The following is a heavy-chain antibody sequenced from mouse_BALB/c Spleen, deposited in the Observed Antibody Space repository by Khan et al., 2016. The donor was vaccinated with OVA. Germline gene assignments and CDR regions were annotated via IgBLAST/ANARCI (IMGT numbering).Heavy chain of an antibody. V-gene: IGHV3-2*02. Sequence: EVQLQESGPGLVKPSQSLSLTCTVTGYSITSGYAWNWIRQFPGNKLEWMGYISYSGVTSYNPSLKSRISITRDTSKNQFFLQLNSVTTEDSATDDCARGNYYGGYFDYWGQGTTVTVSS. CDR3: ARGNYYGGYFDY. D-gene: IGHD1-1*01. CDR2: ISYSGVT. J-gene: IGHJ2*01. CDR1: GYSITSGYA.